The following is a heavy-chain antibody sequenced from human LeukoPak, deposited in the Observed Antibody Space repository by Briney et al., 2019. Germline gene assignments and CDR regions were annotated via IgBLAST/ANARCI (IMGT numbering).Heavy chain of an antibody. J-gene: IGHJ2*01. CDR1: GYTFTGYY. D-gene: IGHD4-23*01. Sequence: ASVKVSCKASGYTFTGYYMHLVRQAPGQGLEWVGWINPNSGGTNYAQKFQGRVTMTRDTSITTAYMELSRLSSDDTAVYYCARHPGKVTNDWYFDLWGRGTLVTVSS. V-gene: IGHV1-2*02. CDR3: ARHPGKVTNDWYFDL. CDR2: INPNSGGT.